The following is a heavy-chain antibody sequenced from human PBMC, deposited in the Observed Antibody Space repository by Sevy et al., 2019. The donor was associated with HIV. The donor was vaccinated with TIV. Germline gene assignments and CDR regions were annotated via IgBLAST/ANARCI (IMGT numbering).Heavy chain of an antibody. V-gene: IGHV3-7*03. CDR1: GFTFRSYW. CDR3: ARDCSSTSCLWGFDV. Sequence: GGSLRVSCAVSGFTFRSYWMSWVRQAPGKGLEWVAHIKVDGSEKYHVDSVKGRFTISRDNAKNSLFLQMNSLRVEDTAAYYCARDCSSTSCLWGFDVRGQGTAVTVSS. CDR2: IKVDGSEK. J-gene: IGHJ6*02. D-gene: IGHD2-2*01.